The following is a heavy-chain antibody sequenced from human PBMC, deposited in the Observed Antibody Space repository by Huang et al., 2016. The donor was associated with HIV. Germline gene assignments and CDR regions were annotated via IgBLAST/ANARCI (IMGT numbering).Heavy chain of an antibody. D-gene: IGHD3-16*01. CDR3: AKDWGYDFGAFDF. CDR1: GFTFDDYA. J-gene: IGHJ3*01. V-gene: IGHV3-9*01. CDR2: IKWKSGNI. Sequence: EVQLVESGGGLVRPGRSLRLSCAASGFTFDDYAMHWVRQTPVKGLEWVSGIKWKSGNIANAYSVRGRFTISRDNAKNSLYLQMNSLRPEDTALYYCAKDWGYDFGAFDFWGRGTMVTVSS.